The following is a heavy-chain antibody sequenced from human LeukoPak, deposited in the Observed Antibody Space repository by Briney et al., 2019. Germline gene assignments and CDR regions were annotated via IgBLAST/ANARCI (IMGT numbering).Heavy chain of an antibody. Sequence: GGSLRLSCAASVFTFSSYAMSWVRQAPGKGLEWVSAISGSGGSTYYADSVKGRFTISRDNSKNTLYLQMNSLRVEDTAVYYCAKDHYGYSSGPVDYWGQGTLVTVSS. CDR1: VFTFSSYA. V-gene: IGHV3-23*01. D-gene: IGHD6-19*01. CDR3: AKDHYGYSSGPVDY. CDR2: ISGSGGST. J-gene: IGHJ4*02.